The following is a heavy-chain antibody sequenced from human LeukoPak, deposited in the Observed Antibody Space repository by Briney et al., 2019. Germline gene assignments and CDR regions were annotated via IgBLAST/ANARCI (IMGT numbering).Heavy chain of an antibody. CDR2: INPNSGGT. CDR3: ARAGVKISSGTNNWIDP. CDR1: GYTFTGYY. V-gene: IGHV1-2*02. D-gene: IGHD6-25*01. J-gene: IGHJ5*02. Sequence: ASVKVSCKASGYTFTGYYMHWVRQAPGQGLEWMGWINPNSGGTNYAQKFQGRVTMTRDTSISTAYMELSRLRSDDTAVYYCARAGVKISSGTNNWIDPWGQGTLVTVSS.